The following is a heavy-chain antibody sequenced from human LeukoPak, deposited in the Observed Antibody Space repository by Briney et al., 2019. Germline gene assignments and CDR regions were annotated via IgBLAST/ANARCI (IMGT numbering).Heavy chain of an antibody. J-gene: IGHJ4*02. D-gene: IGHD6-13*01. CDR1: GGSSSGYY. CDR2: INHSGST. Sequence: SETLSLTCAVYGGSSSGYYWSWIRQPPGKGLEWIGEINHSGSTNYNPSLKSRVTISVDTSKSQFSLKLSSVTAADTAVYFCARGGIVTAGTKWLNYWGQGTLVTVSS. CDR3: ARGGIVTAGTKWLNY. V-gene: IGHV4-34*01.